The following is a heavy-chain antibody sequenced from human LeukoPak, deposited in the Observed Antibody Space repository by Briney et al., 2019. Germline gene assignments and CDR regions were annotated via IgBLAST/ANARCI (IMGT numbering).Heavy chain of an antibody. V-gene: IGHV1-46*01. CDR3: ARDRAVSWFDS. CDR2: IYPRDGST. J-gene: IGHJ5*01. Sequence: ASVKVSCKASGYTFTSNYIHWVRQAPGQGLEWMGMIYPRDGSTSYAQKFQGRVTVTRDTSTSTVHMELSGLRSEDTAVYYCARDRAVSWFDSWGLGTLVTVSS. CDR1: GYTFTSNY. D-gene: IGHD3-10*01.